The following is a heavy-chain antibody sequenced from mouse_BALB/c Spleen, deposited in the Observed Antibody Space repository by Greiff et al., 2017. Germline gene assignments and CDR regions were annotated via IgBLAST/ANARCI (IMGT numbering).Heavy chain of an antibody. V-gene: IGHV1-54*01. J-gene: IGHJ1*01. CDR2: INPGSGGT. D-gene: IGHD1-1*02. CDR1: GYAFTNYL. CDR3: ARRTMPLYFDV. Sequence: QVQLQQSGAELVRPGTSVKVSCKASGYAFTNYLIEWVKQRPGQGLEWIGVINPGSGGTNYNEKFKGKATLTADKSSSTAYMQLSSLTSDDSAVYFCARRTMPLYFDVWGAGTTVTVSS.